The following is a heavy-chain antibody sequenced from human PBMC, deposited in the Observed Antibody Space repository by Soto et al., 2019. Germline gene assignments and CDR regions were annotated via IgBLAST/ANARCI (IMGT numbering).Heavy chain of an antibody. CDR2: IKEDGSEI. CDR1: GFTFSRYW. Sequence: GGSLRLSCVASGFTFSRYWLTWVRQAPGKGLEWLANIKEDGSEIYYVDSVKGRFTTSRDNAKNSLYLQMNSLRAEDTAVYYCARVVSGRDYGDSIDCWGRGALVTVSS. CDR3: ARVVSGRDYGDSIDC. V-gene: IGHV3-7*03. J-gene: IGHJ4*02. D-gene: IGHD4-17*01.